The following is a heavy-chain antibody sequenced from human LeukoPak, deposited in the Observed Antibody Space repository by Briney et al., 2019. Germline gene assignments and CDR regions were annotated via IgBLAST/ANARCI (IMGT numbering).Heavy chain of an antibody. Sequence: SVKVSCKASGGTFSSYAISWVRQAPGQGLEWMGRIIPIFGTANYAQKFQGRVTITTDESTSTAYMELSSLRSEDTAVYYCARETDYGSGSSDSWGQGTLVTVSS. CDR3: ARETDYGSGSSDS. CDR2: IIPIFGTA. V-gene: IGHV1-69*05. J-gene: IGHJ4*02. CDR1: GGTFSSYA. D-gene: IGHD3-10*01.